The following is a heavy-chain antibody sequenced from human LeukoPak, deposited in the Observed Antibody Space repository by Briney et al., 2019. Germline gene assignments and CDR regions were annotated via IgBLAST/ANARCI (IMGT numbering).Heavy chain of an antibody. CDR2: ISSIGSTI. D-gene: IGHD3-3*01. V-gene: IGHV3-48*01. CDR3: ARGQEEIFGVVYGDYMDV. J-gene: IGHJ6*03. CDR1: GFTFSTYS. Sequence: GGSLRLSCAASGFTFSTYSMNWVRQAPGKGLEWVSYISSIGSTIYYADSVKGRFTISRDNSKNTLYLQMNGLRAEDTAVYYCARGQEEIFGVVYGDYMDVWGKGTTVTVSS.